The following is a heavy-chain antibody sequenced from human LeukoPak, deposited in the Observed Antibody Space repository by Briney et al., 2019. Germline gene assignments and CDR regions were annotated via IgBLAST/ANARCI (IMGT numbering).Heavy chain of an antibody. CDR1: GYTLTELS. CDR2: FDPEDGET. D-gene: IGHD2-15*01. V-gene: IGHV1-24*01. Sequence: ASVKVSCKVSGYTLTELSMHGVRQAPGKGLEWMGGFDPEDGETIYAQKFQGRVTMTEDTSTDTAYMELSSPRSEDTAVYYCARVAGIVYYFDYWGQGTLVTVSS. J-gene: IGHJ4*02. CDR3: ARVAGIVYYFDY.